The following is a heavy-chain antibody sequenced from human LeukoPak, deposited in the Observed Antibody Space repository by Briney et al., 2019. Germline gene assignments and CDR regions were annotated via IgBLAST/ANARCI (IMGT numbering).Heavy chain of an antibody. D-gene: IGHD3-10*01. J-gene: IGHJ5*02. CDR1: GFTFSSSA. CDR2: TSGSGRST. V-gene: IGHV3-23*01. CDR3: VKLGFGELFDLTWFDP. Sequence: GGSLRLSCAASGFTFSSSAMSWVRQAPGKGLEWVSGTSGSGRSTNYAAPVKGRFIISRDNSKNMLYLQMNSLRAEDTAVYYCVKLGFGELFDLTWFDPWGQGTLVTVSS.